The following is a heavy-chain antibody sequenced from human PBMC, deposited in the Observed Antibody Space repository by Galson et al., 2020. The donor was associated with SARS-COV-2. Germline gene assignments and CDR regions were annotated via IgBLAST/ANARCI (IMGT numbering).Heavy chain of an antibody. CDR3: ARDSQGGNDYNYLLF. CDR1: GYTFTSYY. V-gene: IGHV1-46*01. Sequence: ASVKVSCKASGYTFTSYYIHCVRQAPAQGLQWMGIINPSGGGTNYAQKFQGRVTMTRDTSTSTVYMELSSLRSEDTAVYYCARDSQGGNDYNYLLFWGQGTLVTVSS. D-gene: IGHD4-4*01. CDR2: INPSGGGT. J-gene: IGHJ4*02.